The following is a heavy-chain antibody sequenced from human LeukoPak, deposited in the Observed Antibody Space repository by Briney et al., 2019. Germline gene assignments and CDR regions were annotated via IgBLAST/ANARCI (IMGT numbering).Heavy chain of an antibody. D-gene: IGHD3-10*01. CDR3: ARDNIPKSWFGDSTWFDP. Sequence: ASVKVSCKATGYTFTSYAMHRVRQAPGQRLEWMGWINAGNGNTKYSQIFQGRVTITRDTSASTAYMELSSLRSEDTAVYYCARDNIPKSWFGDSTWFDPWGQGTLVTVSS. V-gene: IGHV1-3*01. CDR1: GYTFTSYA. CDR2: INAGNGNT. J-gene: IGHJ5*02.